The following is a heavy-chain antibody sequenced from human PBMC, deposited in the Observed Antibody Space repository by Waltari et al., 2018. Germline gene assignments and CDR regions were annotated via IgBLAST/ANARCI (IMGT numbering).Heavy chain of an antibody. CDR3: ASGYSSSSLDY. J-gene: IGHJ4*02. D-gene: IGHD6-6*01. Sequence: EVQLVESGGGLVKPGGSLRLSCAASGFTFSIYNMNWVRQAPGKGLEWVSSIRASSTYIYEADSMKGRFTISRDNAKNSLYLQMNSLRAEDTAVYYCASGYSSSSLDYWGQGTLVTVSS. V-gene: IGHV3-21*01. CDR1: GFTFSIYN. CDR2: IRASSTYI.